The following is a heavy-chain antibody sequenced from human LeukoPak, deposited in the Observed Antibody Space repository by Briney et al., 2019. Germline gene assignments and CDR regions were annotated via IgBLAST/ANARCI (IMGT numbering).Heavy chain of an antibody. CDR1: GFTFSNAW. Sequence: NTGGSLRLSCAASGFTFSNAWMSWVRQAPGKGLEWVGRIKSKTDGGTTDYAAPVKGRFTISRDDSKNTLYLQMNSLKTEDTAVYYCTTGPPGDGDYGGGFEDYWGQGTLVTVSS. CDR2: IKSKTDGGTT. V-gene: IGHV3-15*01. D-gene: IGHD4-17*01. J-gene: IGHJ4*02. CDR3: TTGPPGDGDYGGGFEDY.